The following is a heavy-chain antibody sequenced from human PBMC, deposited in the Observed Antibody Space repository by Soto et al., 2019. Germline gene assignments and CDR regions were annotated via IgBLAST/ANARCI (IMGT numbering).Heavy chain of an antibody. CDR2: IYYSGST. V-gene: IGHV4-39*01. D-gene: IGHD6-6*01. CDR1: GGSISSSSYY. J-gene: IGHJ5*02. CDR3: ARAGFPPSLYSSSSLGFRFDP. Sequence: SETLSLTCTVSGGSISSSSYYWGWIRQPPGKGLEWIGSIYYSGSTYYNPSLKSRVTISVDTSKNQFSLKLSSVTAADTAVYYCARAGFPPSLYSSSSLGFRFDPWGQGTLVTVSS.